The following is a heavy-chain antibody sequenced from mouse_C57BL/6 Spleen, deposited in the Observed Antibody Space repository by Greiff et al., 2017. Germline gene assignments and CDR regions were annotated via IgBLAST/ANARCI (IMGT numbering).Heavy chain of an antibody. J-gene: IGHJ1*03. Sequence: VQLQQPGAELVRPGSSVKLSCKASGYTFTSYWMDWVHQRPGQGLEWIGNIYPSDSETHYNQKFTDKDTLTVDKSSSTAYMQLSSLTSESSGVYDCARSHYYSSGYGWDLDDWGTGTTVTVSS. CDR2: IYPSDSET. V-gene: IGHV1-61*01. D-gene: IGHD1-1*01. CDR3: ARSHYYSSGYGWDLDD. CDR1: GYTFTSYW.